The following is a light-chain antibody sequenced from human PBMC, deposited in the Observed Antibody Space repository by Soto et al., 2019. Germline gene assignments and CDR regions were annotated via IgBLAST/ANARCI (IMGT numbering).Light chain of an antibody. V-gene: IGLV2-18*02. J-gene: IGLJ1*01. CDR1: SSVVGSYNR. Sequence: HSVRNQPPSVSGAPGQSVTISRTGTSSVVGSYNRVSWYQQPPGTAPKLMIYEVSNRPSGVPDRFSGSKSGNTASLTISGLQAEDEADYYCNSYTSSSTYVFGTGTKVTVL. CDR3: NSYTSSSTYV. CDR2: EVS.